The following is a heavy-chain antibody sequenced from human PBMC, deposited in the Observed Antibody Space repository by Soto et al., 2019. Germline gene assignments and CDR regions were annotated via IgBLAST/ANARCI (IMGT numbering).Heavy chain of an antibody. V-gene: IGHV1-69*12. CDR2: IIPIFGTA. Sequence: QVQLVQSGAEVKKPGSSVKVSCKASGGTFSSYAINWVRQAPGQGLEWMGGIIPIFGTADYAQKFQGRVTITADESTSTAYGELSSLRSEDTAVYYCAKNPENYYYGMDVWGQGTTVTVSS. CDR1: GGTFSSYA. CDR3: AKNPENYYYGMDV. J-gene: IGHJ6*02.